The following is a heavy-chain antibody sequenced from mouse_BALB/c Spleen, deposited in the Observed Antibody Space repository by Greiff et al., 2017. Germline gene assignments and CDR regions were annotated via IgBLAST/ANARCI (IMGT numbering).Heavy chain of an antibody. V-gene: IGHV1-7*01. Sequence: VQLQQSGAELAKPGASVKMSCKASGYTFTSYWMHWVKQRPGQGLEWIGYINPSTGYTEYNQKFKDKATLTADKSSSTAYMQLSSLTSEDSAVYYCARESLGYYEDDWGQGTTLTVSS. CDR1: GYTFTSYW. J-gene: IGHJ2*01. CDR3: ARESLGYYEDD. D-gene: IGHD2-3*01. CDR2: INPSTGYT.